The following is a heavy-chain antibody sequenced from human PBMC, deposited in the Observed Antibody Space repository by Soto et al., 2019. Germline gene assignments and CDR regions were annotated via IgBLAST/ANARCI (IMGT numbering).Heavy chain of an antibody. CDR3: ARGEGIFRMDV. J-gene: IGHJ6*02. Sequence: QVQLVESGGGVVQPGRSLRLSCAASGFTFSSYAMHWVRQAPGKGLEWVAVISYDGSNKYYADSVKGRFTISRDNSKNTLYLHMNSLRAEDTAVYYCARGEGIFRMDVWGQGTTVTVS. CDR1: GFTFSSYA. V-gene: IGHV3-30-3*01. D-gene: IGHD3-3*01. CDR2: ISYDGSNK.